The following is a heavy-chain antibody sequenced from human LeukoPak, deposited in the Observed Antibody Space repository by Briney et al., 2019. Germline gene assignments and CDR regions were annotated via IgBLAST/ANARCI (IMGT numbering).Heavy chain of an antibody. V-gene: IGHV4-39*07. CDR2: ISYSGST. D-gene: IGHD5-24*01. Sequence: SETLSLTCTVSGGSISSSTYNWDRIRQPPGKGLEWIGRISYSGSTYYNPSLKSRVTISVDTSKNQFSLKLSSVTAADTAVYYCARVNREMATITPWGQGTLVTVSS. J-gene: IGHJ4*02. CDR1: GGSISSSTYN. CDR3: ARVNREMATITP.